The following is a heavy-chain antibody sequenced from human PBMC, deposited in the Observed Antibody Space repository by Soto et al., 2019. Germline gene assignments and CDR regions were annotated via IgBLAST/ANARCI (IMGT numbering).Heavy chain of an antibody. Sequence: SSETLSLTCTVSGGSINTFYWSWVRQPAGKGLEWIGRIFSSGSTSFDPSLESRVAMSVDTSKNHFSLNLSSVTAADMAVYYCAREGSYSAYNFAHGIQLWSFDFWGQGALVTVSS. CDR2: IFSSGST. CDR3: AREGSYSAYNFAHGIQLWSFDF. D-gene: IGHD5-12*01. J-gene: IGHJ4*02. CDR1: GGSINTFY. V-gene: IGHV4-4*07.